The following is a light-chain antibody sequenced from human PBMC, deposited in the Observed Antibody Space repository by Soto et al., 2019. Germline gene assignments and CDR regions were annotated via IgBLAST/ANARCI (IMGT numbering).Light chain of an antibody. CDR3: QQYAASPWT. V-gene: IGKV3-20*01. CDR1: QSVSNNY. J-gene: IGKJ1*01. CDR2: GAS. Sequence: EVVLTQSPGTLSLSPRERATLSCRASQSVSNNYLAWYQHKPGQAPRLLIYGASNRAPGIPARFSGSGSGPAFTLTISRLEPEDFAVYYCQQYAASPWTFGQGTLVEVK.